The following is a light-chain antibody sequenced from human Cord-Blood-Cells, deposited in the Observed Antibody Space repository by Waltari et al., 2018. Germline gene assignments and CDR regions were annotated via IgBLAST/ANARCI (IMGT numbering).Light chain of an antibody. CDR2: AAS. CDR1: QSISSD. V-gene: IGKV1-39*01. J-gene: IGKJ1*01. Sequence: DIQMIQSHSSLSASVGDRVTITRRASQSISSDLHWYQQKPGKAPKLLIYAASSLQSGVPSRFSGSGSGTDFTLTISSLQPKDFATYYCQQSYSTTWTFGQGTKVEIK. CDR3: QQSYSTTWT.